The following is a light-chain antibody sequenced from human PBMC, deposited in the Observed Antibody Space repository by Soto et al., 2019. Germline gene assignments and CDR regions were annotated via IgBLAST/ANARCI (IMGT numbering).Light chain of an antibody. CDR2: YDS. CDR1: NIGSKS. J-gene: IGLJ3*02. CDR3: QVWDSSSYHWV. Sequence: SYELTQPPPVSVAPGKTARITCGGNNIGSKSVHWYQQKPGQAPVLIIYYDSDRPSGIPERFSGSNSGNTATLTISRVEAGDEADYYCQVWDSSSYHWVFGGGTKLPVL. V-gene: IGLV3-21*04.